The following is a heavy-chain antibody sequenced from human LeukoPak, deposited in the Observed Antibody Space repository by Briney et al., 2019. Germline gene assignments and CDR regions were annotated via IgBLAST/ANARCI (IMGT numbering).Heavy chain of an antibody. J-gene: IGHJ5*02. CDR3: AREIYYYVWGNYRANNWFDP. CDR2: ISSGGSTI. Sequence: PGGSLRLSRSASGFALSSHEMNWIRQAPGKGLEWISYISSGGSTIYYADSVKGRFTISRDNAKKSLYLQMNSLRAEDTAVYYCAREIYYYVWGNYRANNWFDPWGQGTLVTVSS. D-gene: IGHD3-16*02. CDR1: GFALSSHE. V-gene: IGHV3-48*03.